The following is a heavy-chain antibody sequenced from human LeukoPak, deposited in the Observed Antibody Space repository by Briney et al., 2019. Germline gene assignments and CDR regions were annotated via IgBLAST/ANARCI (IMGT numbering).Heavy chain of an antibody. CDR1: GFPFSSYA. J-gene: IGHJ4*02. Sequence: GTSLRLSCAASGFPFSSYAMHWVRQAPGKGLEWVALISYDGNNKYYADSVKGRFTISRDNSKNTLFLQMNSLRAEDTAVYYCARITCSSASCYPPVYWGQGTLVTVSS. D-gene: IGHD2-2*01. V-gene: IGHV3-30-3*01. CDR2: ISYDGNNK. CDR3: ARITCSSASCYPPVY.